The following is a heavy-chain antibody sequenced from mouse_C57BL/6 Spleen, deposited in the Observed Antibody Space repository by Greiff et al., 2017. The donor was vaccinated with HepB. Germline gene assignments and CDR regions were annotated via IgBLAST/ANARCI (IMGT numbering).Heavy chain of an antibody. CDR1: GYAFSSSW. Sequence: VQGVESGPELVKPGASVKISCKASGYAFSSSWMNWVKQRPGKGLEWIGRIYPGDGDTNYNGKFKGKATLTADKSSSTAYMQLSSLTSEDSAVYFCASYSNSYAMDYWGQGTSVTVSS. V-gene: IGHV1-82*01. CDR3: ASYSNSYAMDY. D-gene: IGHD2-5*01. CDR2: IYPGDGDT. J-gene: IGHJ4*01.